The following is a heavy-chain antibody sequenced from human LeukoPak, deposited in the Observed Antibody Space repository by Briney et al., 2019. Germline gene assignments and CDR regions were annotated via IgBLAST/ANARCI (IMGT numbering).Heavy chain of an antibody. V-gene: IGHV4-39*01. CDR2: IYYSGST. D-gene: IGHD3-16*02. CDR1: DGSISSSRYY. CDR3: ASGDYLWGSYLGY. Sequence: PSETLSLTCIVSDGSISSSRYYWGWIRQPPGKGLEWIGSIYYSGSTNYHPSLKSRVTISVDTSNNQFSLKLSSLPAAVTAVYYCASGDYLWGSYLGYWGQGTLVTVSS. J-gene: IGHJ4*02.